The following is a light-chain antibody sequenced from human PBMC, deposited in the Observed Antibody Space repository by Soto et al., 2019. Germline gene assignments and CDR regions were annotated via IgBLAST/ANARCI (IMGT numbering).Light chain of an antibody. CDR3: TSYTSTSTLV. V-gene: IGLV2-14*01. Sequence: QSALTQPASVSGSPGQSITISCTGTSNDIGANNDVSWYQHHPGKAPKILIYEAANRPSGVSHRFSGSKSANTASLTISGLQAEDEADYFCTSYTSTSTLVVGGGTKVTVL. CDR2: EAA. J-gene: IGLJ2*01. CDR1: SNDIGANND.